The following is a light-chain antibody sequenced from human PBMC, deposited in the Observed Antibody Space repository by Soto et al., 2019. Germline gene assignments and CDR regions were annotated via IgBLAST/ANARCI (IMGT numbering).Light chain of an antibody. V-gene: IGLV2-14*01. CDR1: SSDVGGYNF. Sequence: QSVLTQPASVSGSPGQSITISCTGTSSDVGGYNFVSWYQQHPGKAPKLMIYDVRNRPSGVSNRFSGPKSVNTASLTISGLKDEDEADYYCSSYTSISTYVFGTGTKVXVL. CDR3: SSYTSISTYV. J-gene: IGLJ1*01. CDR2: DVR.